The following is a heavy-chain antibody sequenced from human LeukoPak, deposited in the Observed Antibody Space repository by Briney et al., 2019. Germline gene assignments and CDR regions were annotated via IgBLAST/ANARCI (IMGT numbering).Heavy chain of an antibody. CDR1: GGSISSYY. CDR3: ARQYDWSLDY. Sequence: SETLSLTCTVSGGSISSYYWSWIRQPPGKGLEWIGYIYYSGSTNYNPSLKSRVTISVDTSKNQLSLKLSSVTAADTAVYYCARQYDWSLDYWGQGTLVTVSS. D-gene: IGHD3-9*01. J-gene: IGHJ4*02. V-gene: IGHV4-59*01. CDR2: IYYSGST.